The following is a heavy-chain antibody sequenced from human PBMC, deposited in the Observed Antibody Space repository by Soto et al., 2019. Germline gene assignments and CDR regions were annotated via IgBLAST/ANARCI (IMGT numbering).Heavy chain of an antibody. CDR1: GGSINSYY. V-gene: IGHV4-59*01. Sequence: QVQLQESGPGLVKPSETLSLTCTVSGGSINSYYWSWIRQPPGKGLEWIGYIYYSGSTNYNPSLKSRATISVDTSKNQFTLKLSSVTAADTAVYYCARVPWQWLGGYAFDIWGQGTMVTGSS. D-gene: IGHD6-19*01. CDR3: ARVPWQWLGGYAFDI. J-gene: IGHJ3*02. CDR2: IYYSGST.